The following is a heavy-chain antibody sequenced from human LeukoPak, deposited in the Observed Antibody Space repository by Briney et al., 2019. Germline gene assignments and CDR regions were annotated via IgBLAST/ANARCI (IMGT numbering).Heavy chain of an antibody. CDR1: GFTFSSYA. Sequence: GGSLRLSCAASGFTFSSYAMSWVPQAPGKGLEWVSAISGSGGSTYYADSVKGRFTISRDNSKNTLYLQMNSLRAEDTAVYYCAKDGPYDSSGYYYGGYFDYWGQGTLVTVSS. V-gene: IGHV3-23*01. CDR2: ISGSGGST. CDR3: AKDGPYDSSGYYYGGYFDY. J-gene: IGHJ4*02. D-gene: IGHD3-22*01.